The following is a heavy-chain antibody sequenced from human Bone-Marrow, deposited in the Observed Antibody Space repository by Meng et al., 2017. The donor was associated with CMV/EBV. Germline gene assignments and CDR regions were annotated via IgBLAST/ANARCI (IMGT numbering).Heavy chain of an antibody. V-gene: IGHV4-34*01. D-gene: IGHD3-3*01. CDR2: INRSGST. Sequence: SETLSLTCAVYGASFSDHYWTWIRQPPGKGLEWIGEINRSGSTHYDPSLKSRVTISVDSSKNQFSLKLSSVTAADTAVYYCAKKYYDFWSGYYPDYWGQGPLVTVSS. J-gene: IGHJ4*02. CDR1: GASFSDHY. CDR3: AKKYYDFWSGYYPDY.